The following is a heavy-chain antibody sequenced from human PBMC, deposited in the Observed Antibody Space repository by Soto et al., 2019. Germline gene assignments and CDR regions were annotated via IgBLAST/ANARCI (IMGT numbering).Heavy chain of an antibody. CDR2: IIPRSATS. D-gene: IGHD5-12*01. V-gene: IGHV1-69*13. CDR1: GDTFSTYT. J-gene: IGHJ3*01. CDR3: AREGLVLVLTTFSYDYHHYPLYV. Sequence: ASVKVSCKASGDTFSTYTITWMRQAPGQGHEWMGGIIPRSATSKYAQKFQGRVTITADESTSTVYMELRTLRPEDTAVYYCAREGLVLVLTTFSYDYHHYPLYVSRQGTTDIGSS.